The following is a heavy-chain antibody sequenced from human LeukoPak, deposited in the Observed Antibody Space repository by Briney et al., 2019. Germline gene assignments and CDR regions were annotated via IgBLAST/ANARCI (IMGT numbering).Heavy chain of an antibody. CDR2: VHYSGIT. CDR3: ARDTYDYYFNP. V-gene: IGHV4-59*02. CDR1: GDSVTGYY. J-gene: IGHJ5*02. Sequence: SETLSLTCTVFGDSVTGYYLNWVRQPPGKGLEWIGCVHYSGITYYNPSLKSRVAISVDTSKKQFSLILNSVTAADTAVYYCARDTYDYYFNPWGQGTLVTVSS. D-gene: IGHD5-12*01.